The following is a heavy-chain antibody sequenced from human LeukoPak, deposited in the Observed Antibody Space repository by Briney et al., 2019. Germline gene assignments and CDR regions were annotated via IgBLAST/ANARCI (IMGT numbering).Heavy chain of an antibody. CDR3: AREMRSPRGGFDC. Sequence: PSETLSLTCTVSSGSVSSTSYYWGWIRQPPGMGLEWIGSMYYSGSTYYNPSLKSRVTISVDTSKSQFSLKLSSVTAADTAVYYCAREMRSPRGGFDCWNQGTLVTVSS. CDR2: MYYSGST. D-gene: IGHD3-10*01. V-gene: IGHV4-39*07. J-gene: IGHJ4*02. CDR1: SGSVSSTSYY.